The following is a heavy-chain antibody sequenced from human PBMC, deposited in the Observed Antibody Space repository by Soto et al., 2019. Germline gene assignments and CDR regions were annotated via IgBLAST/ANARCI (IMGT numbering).Heavy chain of an antibody. CDR1: GYSFTSYW. CDR3: ARWDSITMVRGVRYGMDV. Sequence: PGESLKISCKGSGYSFTSYWISWVRQMPGKGLGWMGRIDPSDSYTNYSPSFQGHVTISADKSISTAYLQWSSLKASDTAMYYCARWDSITMVRGVRYGMDVWGEGTTVTVSS. V-gene: IGHV5-10-1*01. CDR2: IDPSDSYT. D-gene: IGHD3-10*01. J-gene: IGHJ6*04.